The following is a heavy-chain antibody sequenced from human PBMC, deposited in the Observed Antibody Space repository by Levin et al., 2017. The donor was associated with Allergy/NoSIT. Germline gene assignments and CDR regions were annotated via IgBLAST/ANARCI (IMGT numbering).Heavy chain of an antibody. CDR3: AKDYYDSSGYGYYFDY. V-gene: IGHV3-23*01. Sequence: QSGGSLRLSCAASGFTFSSYAMSWVRQAPGKGLEWVSAISGSGGSTYYADSVKGRFTISRDNSKNTLYLQMNSLRAEDTAVYYCAKDYYDSSGYGYYFDYWGQGTLVTVSS. CDR1: GFTFSSYA. J-gene: IGHJ4*02. D-gene: IGHD3-22*01. CDR2: ISGSGGST.